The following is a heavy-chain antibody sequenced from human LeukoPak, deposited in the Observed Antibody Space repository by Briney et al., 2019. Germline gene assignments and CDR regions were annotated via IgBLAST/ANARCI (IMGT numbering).Heavy chain of an antibody. D-gene: IGHD3-10*01. CDR2: ISGSGGST. V-gene: IGHV3-23*01. J-gene: IGHJ4*02. CDR1: GFTFSSYA. CDR3: AKAARLLWFGEFTSPY. Sequence: PGGSLRLSCAASGFTFSSYAMSWVRQAPGKGLEWVSAISGSGGSTYYADSVKGRFTISRDNSKNTLYLQMNSLRAEDTAVYYCAKAARLLWFGEFTSPYWGQGTLVTVS.